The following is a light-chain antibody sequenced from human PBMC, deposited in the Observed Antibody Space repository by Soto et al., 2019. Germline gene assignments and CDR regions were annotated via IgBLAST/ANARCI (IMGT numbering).Light chain of an antibody. CDR1: SSDVGGYNS. V-gene: IGLV2-8*01. Sequence: QSALTQPPSASGSPGQSVTISCTGTSSDVGGYNSVSWFQQHPGKAPKLMIYEVSKRPSGVPDRFSGSKSGNTASLTVSGLHAEEEADYYCSSYAGSNNVIFGGGTKLTVL. J-gene: IGLJ2*01. CDR2: EVS. CDR3: SSYAGSNNVI.